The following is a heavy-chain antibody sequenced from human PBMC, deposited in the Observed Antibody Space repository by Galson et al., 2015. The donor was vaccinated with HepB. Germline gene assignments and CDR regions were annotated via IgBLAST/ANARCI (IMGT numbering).Heavy chain of an antibody. CDR1: GGTFSSYA. CDR3: AGGPLGGLNYYYYYYMDV. J-gene: IGHJ6*03. V-gene: IGHV1-69*13. Sequence: SVKVSCKASGGTFSSYAISWVRQAPGQGLEWMGGIIPIFGTANYAQKFQGRVTITADESTSTAYMELSSLRSEDTAVYYCAGGPLGGLNYYYYYYMDVWGKGTTVTVSS. D-gene: IGHD1-26*01. CDR2: IIPIFGTA.